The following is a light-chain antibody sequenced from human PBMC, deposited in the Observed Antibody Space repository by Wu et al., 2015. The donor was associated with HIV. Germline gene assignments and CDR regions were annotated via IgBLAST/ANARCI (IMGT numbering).Light chain of an antibody. Sequence: EVVMTQSPATLSVSPGERATLSCRASQTVSSSLAWYHQKPGQAPRLLIYGASTRATSIPARFSGSGSGTEFTLTISSMQSEDFAVYYCQQYNNWPSWTFGQGTKVEIK. J-gene: IGKJ1*01. CDR2: GAS. CDR1: QTVSSS. CDR3: QQYNNWPSWT. V-gene: IGKV3-15*01.